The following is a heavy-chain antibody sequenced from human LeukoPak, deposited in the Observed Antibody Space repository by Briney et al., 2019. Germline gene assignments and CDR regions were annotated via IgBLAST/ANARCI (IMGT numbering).Heavy chain of an antibody. J-gene: IGHJ4*02. CDR3: ARGDVLAAAGNVLDY. Sequence: ASVKVSCKASGYTFTGYYMHWVRPAPGQGLEWMGWINPNSGGTNYAQKFQGRVTMTRDTSISTAYMELSRLRSDDTAVYYCARGDVLAAAGNVLDYWGQGTLVTVSS. CDR2: INPNSGGT. D-gene: IGHD6-13*01. V-gene: IGHV1-2*02. CDR1: GYTFTGYY.